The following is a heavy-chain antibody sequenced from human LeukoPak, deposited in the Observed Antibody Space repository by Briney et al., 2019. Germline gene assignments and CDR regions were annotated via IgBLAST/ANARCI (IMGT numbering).Heavy chain of an antibody. D-gene: IGHD4-23*01. Sequence: GGSLRLSCAASRFTFSNAYIMWVRQAPGKGLEWVGRIKSKGDGGTTDYAAPVKDRFTISRDDSKNILYLQMNSLKTEDTAIYYCTSEEDDYRGRTGYWGQGTLVTVPS. V-gene: IGHV3-15*01. CDR3: TSEEDDYRGRTGY. CDR1: RFTFSNAY. CDR2: IKSKGDGGTT. J-gene: IGHJ4*02.